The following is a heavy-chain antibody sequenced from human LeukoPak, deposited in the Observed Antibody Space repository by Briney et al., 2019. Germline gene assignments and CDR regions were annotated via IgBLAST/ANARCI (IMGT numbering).Heavy chain of an antibody. D-gene: IGHD3-22*01. J-gene: IGHJ3*02. V-gene: IGHV4-34*01. CDR3: ARGAYYYDSSGKVSAFDI. CDR2: INHSGST. Sequence: SETLSLTCTVSGGSISGYYWSWIRQPPGKGLEWIGEINHSGSTNYNPSLKSRVTISVDTSKNQFSLKLSSVTAADTAVYYCARGAYYYDSSGKVSAFDIWGQGTMVTVSS. CDR1: GGSISGYY.